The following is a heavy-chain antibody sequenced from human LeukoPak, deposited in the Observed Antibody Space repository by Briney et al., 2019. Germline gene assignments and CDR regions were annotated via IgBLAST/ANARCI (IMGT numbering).Heavy chain of an antibody. CDR1: GFTVSSNY. J-gene: IGHJ4*02. D-gene: IGHD3-22*01. CDR3: ARVGFYYDSSGYYFDY. Sequence: GGSLRLSCAASGFTVSSNYMSWVRQAPGKGLEWVSAIYSGGSTYYADSVKGRFTISRDNSKNTLYLQMNSLRAEDTAVYYCARVGFYYDSSGYYFDYWGQGTLVTVSS. CDR2: IYSGGST. V-gene: IGHV3-53*01.